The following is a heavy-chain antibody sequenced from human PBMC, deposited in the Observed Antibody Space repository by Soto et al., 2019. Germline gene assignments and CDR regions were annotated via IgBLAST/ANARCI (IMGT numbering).Heavy chain of an antibody. CDR2: IYHSGST. V-gene: IGHV4-30-2*01. J-gene: IGHJ6*02. Sequence: PSETLSLTCAVSGGSISSGGYSWSWIRQPPGKGLEWIGYIYHSGSTYYNPSLKSRVTIPVDRSKNQFSLKLSSVTAAATAVYYCARADYYGMDVWGQGTTVTVSS. CDR1: GGSISSGGYS. CDR3: ARADYYGMDV.